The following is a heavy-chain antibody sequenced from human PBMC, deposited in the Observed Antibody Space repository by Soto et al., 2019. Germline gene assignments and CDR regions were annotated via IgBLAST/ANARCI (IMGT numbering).Heavy chain of an antibody. V-gene: IGHV3-23*01. D-gene: IGHD6-6*01. Sequence: GGSLRLSCAASGFTFSSYAMSWVRQAPGKGLEWVSAISGSGGSTYYADSVKGRFTISRDNSKNTLYLQMNSLRAEDTAVYYCAKDSSSDYYYYYYMDVWGKGTTVTVSS. CDR2: ISGSGGST. CDR1: GFTFSSYA. CDR3: AKDSSSDYYYYYYMDV. J-gene: IGHJ6*03.